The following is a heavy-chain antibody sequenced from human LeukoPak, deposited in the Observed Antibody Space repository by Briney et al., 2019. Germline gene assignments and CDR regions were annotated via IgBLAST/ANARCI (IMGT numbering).Heavy chain of an antibody. CDR3: ARNPTSTTYMHYYDSSATPQYYFDY. CDR1: GYTFTSYY. Sequence: ASVKVSCKASGYTFTSYYMHWVRQAPGQGLEWMGIINPSGGSTSYAQKFRGRVTMTRDTSTSTVYMELSSLRSEDTAVYYCARNPTSTTYMHYYDSSATPQYYFDYWGQGTLVTVSS. D-gene: IGHD3-22*01. V-gene: IGHV1-46*01. J-gene: IGHJ4*02. CDR2: INPSGGST.